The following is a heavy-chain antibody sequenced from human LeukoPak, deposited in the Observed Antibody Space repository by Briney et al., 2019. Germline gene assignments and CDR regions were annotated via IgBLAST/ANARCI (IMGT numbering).Heavy chain of an antibody. J-gene: IGHJ6*04. D-gene: IGHD2-2*01. Sequence: GASVKVSCKASGGTFSSYAISWVRQAPGQGLEWIGGIIPIFGTANYAQKFQGRVTITADKSTSTAYMELSSLRSEDTAVYYCAGVSGDIVVVPAAYYYYYGMDVWGKGTTVTVSS. CDR2: IIPIFGTA. CDR3: AGVSGDIVVVPAAYYYYYGMDV. CDR1: GGTFSSYA. V-gene: IGHV1-69*06.